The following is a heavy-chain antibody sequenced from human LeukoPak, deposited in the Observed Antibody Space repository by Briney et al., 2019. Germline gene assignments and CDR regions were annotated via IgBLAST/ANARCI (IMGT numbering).Heavy chain of an antibody. Sequence: GGSLRLSCAASGFTFSSYSMNWVRQAPGKGLEWVSSISSSSSYIYYADSVKGRFTISRDNAKNSLYLQMNNLRAEDTAVYYCARQAGGYFDYWGQGTLVTVSS. CDR3: ARQAGGYFDY. CDR2: ISSSSSYI. D-gene: IGHD3-10*01. J-gene: IGHJ4*02. CDR1: GFTFSSYS. V-gene: IGHV3-21*01.